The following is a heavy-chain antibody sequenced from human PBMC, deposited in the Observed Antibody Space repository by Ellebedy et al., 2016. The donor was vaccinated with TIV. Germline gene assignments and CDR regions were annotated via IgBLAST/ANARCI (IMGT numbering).Heavy chain of an antibody. CDR1: GYSISSNNW. J-gene: IGHJ4*02. V-gene: IGHV4-28*03. D-gene: IGHD1-26*01. Sequence: SETLSLTXAVSGYSISSNNWWGWIRQPPGKGLEWIGYIYDSENTHYNPSLKGRVTMSVDTSKNQFSLKLSSVTAVDTAVYYCARGGDEWELGDWGQGTLVTVSS. CDR3: ARGGDEWELGD. CDR2: IYDSENT.